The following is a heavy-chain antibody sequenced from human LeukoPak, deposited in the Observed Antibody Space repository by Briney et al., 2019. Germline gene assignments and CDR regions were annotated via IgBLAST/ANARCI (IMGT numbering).Heavy chain of an antibody. Sequence: GGSLRLSCAASGFTFSYYWMSWVRQAPGKGLVWVSRIHSDGRSTDYADSVKGRFTISRDNAKNTLNLQMNSLRAEDTAVYYCARDPRGGTLDYWGQGALVTVSS. J-gene: IGHJ4*02. D-gene: IGHD3-10*01. CDR1: GFTFSYYW. CDR2: IHSDGRST. CDR3: ARDPRGGTLDY. V-gene: IGHV3-74*01.